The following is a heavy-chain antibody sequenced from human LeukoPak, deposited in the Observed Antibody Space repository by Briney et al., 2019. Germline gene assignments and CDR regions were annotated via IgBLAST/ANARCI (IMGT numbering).Heavy chain of an antibody. V-gene: IGHV3-64D*06. CDR3: ARAMQYSSSWYFDY. D-gene: IGHD6-13*01. CDR1: GFTFSSYA. CDR2: ISSNGGST. Sequence: GGSLRLSCSASGFTFSSYAMHWVRQAPGKGLEYVSSISSNGGSTYYADSVKGRFTISRDNSKNTLFLQMSSLRTEDTAVYYCARAMQYSSSWYFDYWGQGTLVTVSS. J-gene: IGHJ4*02.